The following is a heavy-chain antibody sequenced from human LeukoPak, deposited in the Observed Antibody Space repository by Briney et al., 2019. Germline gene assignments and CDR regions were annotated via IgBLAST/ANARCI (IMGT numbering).Heavy chain of an antibody. D-gene: IGHD2-2*01. V-gene: IGHV1-69*13. CDR2: IIPIFGTA. J-gene: IGHJ3*02. Sequence: GASVKVSCKASGGTFSSYAISWVRQAPGQGLEWMGGIIPIFGTANYAQKFQGRVTITADESTSTAYMELSSLRSEDTAVYCCASYIVVVPAAVLAFDIWGQGTMVTVSS. CDR1: GGTFSSYA. CDR3: ASYIVVVPAAVLAFDI.